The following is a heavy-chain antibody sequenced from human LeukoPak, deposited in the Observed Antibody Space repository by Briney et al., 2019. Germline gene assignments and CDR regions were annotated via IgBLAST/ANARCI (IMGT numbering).Heavy chain of an antibody. J-gene: IGHJ4*02. Sequence: SETLSLTCTVSGVSTNSGDYYWSWIRQSPVQGLEWIGYIYHSGTAYYNPSLKSRITISVDTSKNQFSLKLSSVTAADTAVYYCARNYYGSGSYYPPTPYYFDYWGQGTLVTVSS. D-gene: IGHD3-10*01. CDR1: GVSTNSGDYY. CDR2: IYHSGTA. V-gene: IGHV4-30-4*01. CDR3: ARNYYGSGSYYPPTPYYFDY.